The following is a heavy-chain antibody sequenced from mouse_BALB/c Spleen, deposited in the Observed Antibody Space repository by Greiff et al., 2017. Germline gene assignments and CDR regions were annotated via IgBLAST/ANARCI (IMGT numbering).Heavy chain of an antibody. CDR2: INPSNGRT. CDR1: GYTFTSYW. D-gene: IGHD1-1*01. J-gene: IGHJ4*01. Sequence: QVQLQQPGAELVKPGASVKLSCKASGYTFTSYWMHWVKQRPGQGLEWIGEINPSNGRTNYNEKFKSKATLTVDKSSSTAYMQLSSLTSEDSAVYYCARYLYGSWAMDYWGQGTSVTVSS. V-gene: IGHV1S81*02. CDR3: ARYLYGSWAMDY.